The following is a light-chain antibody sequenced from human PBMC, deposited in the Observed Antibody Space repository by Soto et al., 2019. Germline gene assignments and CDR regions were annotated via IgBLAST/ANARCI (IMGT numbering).Light chain of an antibody. CDR3: QQTYNTPPWT. V-gene: IGKV1-39*01. J-gene: IGKJ1*01. CDR1: QNIKNY. Sequence: DNQVTQSPSSLSASVGDRVTITCRTSQNIKNYLNWYQQKPGRATKLLIYGASDLQSGVPSRFSGSGSGTDFTLTISSLQSEDFATYYCQQTYNTPPWTFGQGTKVDI. CDR2: GAS.